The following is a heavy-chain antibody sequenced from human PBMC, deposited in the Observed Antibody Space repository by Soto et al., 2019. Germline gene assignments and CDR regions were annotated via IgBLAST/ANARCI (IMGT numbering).Heavy chain of an antibody. CDR1: GFSVKSNY. CDR3: TKSGSYYAPFVS. J-gene: IGHJ4*02. V-gene: IGHV3-66*01. CDR2: IQSDGRT. D-gene: IGHD1-26*01. Sequence: EVQLVESGGGLVQPGGSLTLSCAAFGFSVKSNYVTWVRQAPGKGLEWVSVIQSDGRTFYADSVKGRFIISRDNSKNTVDLQMNRLRAEDRAVYYCTKSGSYYAPFVSWGQGTLVTVSS.